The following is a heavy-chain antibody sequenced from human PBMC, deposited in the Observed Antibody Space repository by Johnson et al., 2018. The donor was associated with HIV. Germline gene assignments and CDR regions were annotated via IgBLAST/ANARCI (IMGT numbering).Heavy chain of an antibody. CDR1: RFTFSSYA. V-gene: IGHV3-30*04. D-gene: IGHD2-21*01. CDR2: ISYDGSNK. Sequence: QVQLVESGGGVVQPGRSLRLSCAASRFTFSSYAMHWVRQAPGQGLEWVAVISYDGSNKYYADSVKGRFTISRDNSKNTLYLQMNSLRAEDTAVYYCARAGVVFSTASHDAFDIWGQGTMVTVSS. J-gene: IGHJ3*02. CDR3: ARAGVVFSTASHDAFDI.